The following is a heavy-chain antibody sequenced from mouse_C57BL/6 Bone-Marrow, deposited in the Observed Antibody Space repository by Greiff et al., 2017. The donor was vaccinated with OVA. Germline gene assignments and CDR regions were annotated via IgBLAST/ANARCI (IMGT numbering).Heavy chain of an antibody. D-gene: IGHD1-1*01. CDR1: GFTFSNYW. V-gene: IGHV6-3*01. J-gene: IGHJ2*01. CDR3: TGYGSDY. Sequence: EVQLQQSGGGLVQPGGSMKLSCVASGFTFSNYWMNWVRQSPEKGLEWVAQIRLKSDNYATHYAESVKGRFTISRDDSKSSVYLQMNNLRAEDTGIYYCTGYGSDYWGKGTTLTVSS. CDR2: IRLKSDNYAT.